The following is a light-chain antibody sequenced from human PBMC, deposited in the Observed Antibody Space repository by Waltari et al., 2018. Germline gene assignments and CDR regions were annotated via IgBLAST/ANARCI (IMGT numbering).Light chain of an antibody. CDR3: LAWDSGTAWV. J-gene: IGLJ3*02. V-gene: IGLV3-1*01. Sequence: SYELTQPPSVSVSPGQTASITCSGDKLGDKYASWYQQKPGQSPVLVIYQATKRPSGIPERFSGSNSGNTATLTISGTQGMDEADYYCLAWDSGTAWVFGGGTKLTVL. CDR1: KLGDKY. CDR2: QAT.